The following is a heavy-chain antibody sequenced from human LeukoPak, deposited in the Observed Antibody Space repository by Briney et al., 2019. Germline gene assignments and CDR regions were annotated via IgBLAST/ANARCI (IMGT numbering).Heavy chain of an antibody. D-gene: IGHD3-3*02. CDR3: ARHIFSDGSPFDS. CDR2: ISDTGST. CDR1: GDSITNNH. Sequence: SETLSLTCAVSGDSITNNHWSWIRQPPGKGLEWIGHISDTGSTNYNPSLKSRLTISVDTSKNHFSLTLTSVTAADTALYYCARHIFSDGSPFDSWGQGTLVTVS. J-gene: IGHJ4*02. V-gene: IGHV4-59*08.